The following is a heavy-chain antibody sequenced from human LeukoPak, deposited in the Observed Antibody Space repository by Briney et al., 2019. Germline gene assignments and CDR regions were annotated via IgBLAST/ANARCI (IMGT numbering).Heavy chain of an antibody. J-gene: IGHJ4*02. V-gene: IGHV3-15*01. CDR2: IKSKTEGGTT. CDR3: TTEYYRNGYNN. Sequence: GGFLRLSCAGSGFAFSNAWMSWVRQAPEKGLEWVGHIKSKTEGGTTDYAAPVEGRFTISRDDSKNTVYLQMNSLNTEDTAVYYCTTEYYRNGYNNWGQGTQVTVSS. D-gene: IGHD5-18*01. CDR1: GFAFSNAW.